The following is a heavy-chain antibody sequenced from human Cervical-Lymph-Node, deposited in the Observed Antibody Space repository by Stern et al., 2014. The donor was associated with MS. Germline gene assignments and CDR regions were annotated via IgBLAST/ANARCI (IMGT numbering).Heavy chain of an antibody. CDR2: LFPVCGTP. D-gene: IGHD6-13*01. Sequence: MQLVASGAEVTKPGSSVKVSCKASGGTFSKFPSSWVRQAPGQGLAWMGGLFPVCGTPTYCQEFRGRVTITADVSTSTVYMELSSLRSDDTAVYYCALSSETSDRWYSLGYDLWGQGTLVTVSS. V-gene: IGHV1-69*01. CDR3: ALSSETSDRWYSLGYDL. CDR1: GGTFSKFP. J-gene: IGHJ5*02.